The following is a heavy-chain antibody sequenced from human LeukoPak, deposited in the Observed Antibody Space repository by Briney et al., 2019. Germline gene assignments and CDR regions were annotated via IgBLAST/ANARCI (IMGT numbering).Heavy chain of an antibody. CDR3: ASGGYYGSGNGFRFAP. D-gene: IGHD3-10*01. CDR1: AASIGIDY. Sequence: SQSLSLTCTVSAASIGIDYSSSIRQPPRKWRGWHVYVYNIGSTNNKPSLKRRVIISVDTSKNPFSLKLSSVTAADTAVYYCASGGYYGSGNGFRFAPWGQGTQVTVSS. CDR2: VYNIGST. V-gene: IGHV4-59*01. J-gene: IGHJ5*02.